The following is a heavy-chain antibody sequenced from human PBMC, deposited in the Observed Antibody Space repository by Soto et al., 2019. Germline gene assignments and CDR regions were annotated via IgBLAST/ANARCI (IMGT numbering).Heavy chain of an antibody. Sequence: GGSLRLSCAASGFTFSSYSMNWVRQAPGKGLEWVSSISSSSYIYYADSVKGRFTISRDNAKNSLYLQMNSLRAEDTAVYYCARDFPKVGATTVFDYWGQGTLVTVSS. D-gene: IGHD1-26*01. CDR2: ISSSSYI. V-gene: IGHV3-21*01. CDR3: ARDFPKVGATTVFDY. CDR1: GFTFSSYS. J-gene: IGHJ4*02.